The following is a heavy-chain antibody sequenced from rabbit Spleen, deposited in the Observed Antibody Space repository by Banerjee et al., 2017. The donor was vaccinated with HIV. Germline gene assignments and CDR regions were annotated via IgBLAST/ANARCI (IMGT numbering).Heavy chain of an antibody. Sequence: QSLEESGGDLVKPGASLTLTCTASGFSFSSSDYMCWVRQAPGKGLEWIACINIVTGKSVYASWAEGRFIMSRTSSTTVTLQMTSLTAADTATYFCARDLVAVIGWNFNLWGPGTLVTVS. CDR1: GFSFSSSDY. CDR2: INIVTGKS. CDR3: ARDLVAVIGWNFNL. J-gene: IGHJ4*01. D-gene: IGHD1-1*01. V-gene: IGHV1S40*01.